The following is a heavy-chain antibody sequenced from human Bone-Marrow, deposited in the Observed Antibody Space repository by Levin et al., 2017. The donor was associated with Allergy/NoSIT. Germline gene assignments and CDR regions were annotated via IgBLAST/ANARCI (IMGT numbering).Heavy chain of an antibody. CDR1: GGTFSSYA. Sequence: SVKVSCKASGGTFSSYAISWVRQAPGQGLEWMGGIIPIFGTANYAQKFQGRVTITADESTSTAYMELSSLRSEDTAVYYCARARFGYCSSTSCQGKVTMDVWGKGTTVTVSS. J-gene: IGHJ6*03. D-gene: IGHD2-2*03. CDR2: IIPIFGTA. CDR3: ARARFGYCSSTSCQGKVTMDV. V-gene: IGHV1-69*13.